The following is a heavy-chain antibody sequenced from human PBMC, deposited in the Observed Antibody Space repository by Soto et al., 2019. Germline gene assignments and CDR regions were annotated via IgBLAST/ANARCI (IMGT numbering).Heavy chain of an antibody. CDR2: ILVSGST. Sequence: LRLSCAAFGLTISGKKYVAWVRQAPGKGLEWVSTILVSGSTHYEDSVKGRFTISRDGSKNTLYLQMNSLTAGDTAVYYCAKATATGGGAFDICGQGTMVTVSS. J-gene: IGHJ3*02. V-gene: IGHV3-53*01. CDR3: AKATATGGGAFDI. CDR1: GLTISGKKY. D-gene: IGHD2-8*02.